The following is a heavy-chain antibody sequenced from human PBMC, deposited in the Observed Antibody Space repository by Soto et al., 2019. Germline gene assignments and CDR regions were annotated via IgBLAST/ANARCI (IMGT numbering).Heavy chain of an antibody. CDR3: TKGDSSGYFDPSSGYATPDH. CDR2: ITTSDDIT. CDR1: GFIFKDFA. V-gene: IGHV3-23*01. D-gene: IGHD3-3*01. Sequence: EVRLFESGGGLVEPGEALRLSCAASGFIFKDFAMSWVRQAPGKGLEWVSTITTSDDITYSADSVRGRFTISRGNSANTLFLQMSSLRGDDTATYYCTKGDSSGYFDPSSGYATPDHWGQGTLVTVSS. J-gene: IGHJ5*02.